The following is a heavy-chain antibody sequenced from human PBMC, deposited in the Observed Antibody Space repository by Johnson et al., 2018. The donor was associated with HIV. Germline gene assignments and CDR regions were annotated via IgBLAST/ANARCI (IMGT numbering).Heavy chain of an antibody. J-gene: IGHJ3*01. CDR3: ARKQWLEIPSDAFDV. CDR1: GFTLSKYA. Sequence: QVQLVESGGGVVQPGRSLRLSCAASGFTLSKYAMHWVRQAPGKGLELVAVISFDGSNKYNADSVKGRFIISRDNSKNTLYLQMNSLRAEDTAVYYCARKQWLEIPSDAFDVWGQGTMVTVSS. D-gene: IGHD6-19*01. V-gene: IGHV3-30*04. CDR2: ISFDGSNK.